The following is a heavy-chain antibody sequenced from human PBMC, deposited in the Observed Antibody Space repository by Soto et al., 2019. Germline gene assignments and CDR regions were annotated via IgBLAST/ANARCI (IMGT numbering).Heavy chain of an antibody. CDR3: ARLSYYYDSSGAIDY. V-gene: IGHV5-51*01. CDR2: IYPGDSDT. Sequence: GESLKISCNGSGYSFTSYWIGWVRQMPGKGLEWMGIIYPGDSDTRYSPSFQGQVTISADKSISTAYLQWSSLKASDTAMYYCARLSYYYDSSGAIDYWGQGTLVTVSS. D-gene: IGHD3-22*01. J-gene: IGHJ4*02. CDR1: GYSFTSYW.